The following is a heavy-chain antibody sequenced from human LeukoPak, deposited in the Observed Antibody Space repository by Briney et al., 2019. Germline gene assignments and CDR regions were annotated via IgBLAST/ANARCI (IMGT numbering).Heavy chain of an antibody. J-gene: IGHJ3*02. Sequence: GGSLRLSCAASGFAFSSYSMNWVRQAPGKGLEWVSSISSSSSYIYYADSVKGRFTISRDDAKNSLYLQMNSLRAEDTAVYYCARAGRNYAFDIWGQGTMVTVSS. V-gene: IGHV3-21*01. D-gene: IGHD3-10*01. CDR3: ARAGRNYAFDI. CDR2: ISSSSSYI. CDR1: GFAFSSYS.